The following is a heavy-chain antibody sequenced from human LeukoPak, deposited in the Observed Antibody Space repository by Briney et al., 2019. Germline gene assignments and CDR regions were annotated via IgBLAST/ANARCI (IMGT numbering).Heavy chain of an antibody. Sequence: GGSLRLSCAASGLTFSSYAMSWVRQAPGKGLEWVSAISGSGGSTYYADSVKGRFTISRDNSKNTLYLQMNSLRAEDTAVYYCARDPGGDYFDYWGQGTLVTVSS. J-gene: IGHJ4*02. D-gene: IGHD3-10*01. CDR1: GLTFSSYA. CDR3: ARDPGGDYFDY. V-gene: IGHV3-23*01. CDR2: ISGSGGST.